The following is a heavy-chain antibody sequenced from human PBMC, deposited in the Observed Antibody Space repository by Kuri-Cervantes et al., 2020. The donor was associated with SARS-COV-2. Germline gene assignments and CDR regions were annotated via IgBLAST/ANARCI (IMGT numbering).Heavy chain of an antibody. V-gene: IGHV3-30*02. CDR3: ARGFDGYNSDYFDY. J-gene: IGHJ4*02. CDR1: GFTFSSYG. CDR2: IRYDGSNK. Sequence: GESLKISCAASGFTFSSYGMHWVRQAPGKGLEWVAFIRYDGSNKYYADSVKGRFTISRDNSKNTLYLQMNSLRAEDTAVYYCARGFDGYNSDYFDYWGQGTLVTVSS. D-gene: IGHD5-24*01.